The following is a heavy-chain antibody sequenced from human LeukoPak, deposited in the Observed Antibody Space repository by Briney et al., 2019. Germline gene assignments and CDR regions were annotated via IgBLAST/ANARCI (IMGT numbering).Heavy chain of an antibody. CDR2: SNWNSGAI. CDR3: AKDTYSGYRNAFDV. D-gene: IGHD5-12*01. V-gene: IGHV3-9*01. Sequence: GGSLRLSCAASGFTFDDYAMHWVRQVPGKGLEWVSGSNWNSGAIGYADPVRGRFTISRDNAKNSLYLQMGSLRAEDTALYYCAKDTYSGYRNAFDVWGQGTMVTVSS. CDR1: GFTFDDYA. J-gene: IGHJ3*01.